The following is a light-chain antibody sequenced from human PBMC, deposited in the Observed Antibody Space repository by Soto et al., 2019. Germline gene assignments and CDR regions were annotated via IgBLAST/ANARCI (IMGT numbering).Light chain of an antibody. CDR3: CSCAGSHVV. CDR2: DVN. J-gene: IGLJ2*01. Sequence: QSALTQPASVSGSPGQSITISCTGTSSDVGGYNSVSWYQQHPGKAPKLMIFDVNKRPSGVPDRSSGSKSGDTASLTISGLQAEDEADYSCCSCAGSHVVFGGGTKLTVL. V-gene: IGLV2-11*01. CDR1: SSDVGGYNS.